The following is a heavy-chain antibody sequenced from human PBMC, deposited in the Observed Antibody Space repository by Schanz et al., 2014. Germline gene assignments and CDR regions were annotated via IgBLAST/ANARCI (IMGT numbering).Heavy chain of an antibody. D-gene: IGHD3-22*01. Sequence: DLEESGGGVFQPGRSLRLSCAASGFTFHTYDMHWVRQAPGKGLEWVAQISHDGHRDFYADSVKGRFTVSRDNNWKTLSLQMNSLRSDDTAIYHCARENSSGYYPAVTYYIDVWGKGTTVTVSS. V-gene: IGHV3-30-3*01. J-gene: IGHJ6*03. CDR1: GFTFHTYD. CDR2: ISHDGHRD. CDR3: ARENSSGYYPAVTYYIDV.